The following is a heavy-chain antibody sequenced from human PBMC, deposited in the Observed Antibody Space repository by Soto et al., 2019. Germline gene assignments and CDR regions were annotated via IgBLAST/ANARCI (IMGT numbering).Heavy chain of an antibody. Sequence: SETLSLTCAVYGGSFSGYYWSWIRQPPGKGLEWIGEINHSGSTNYNPSLKSRVTISVDTSKNQFSLKLSSVTAADTAVYYCARGVDYYYYMDVWGKGTTVTVSS. J-gene: IGHJ6*03. CDR2: INHSGST. D-gene: IGHD2-15*01. CDR1: GGSFSGYY. V-gene: IGHV4-34*01. CDR3: ARGVDYYYYMDV.